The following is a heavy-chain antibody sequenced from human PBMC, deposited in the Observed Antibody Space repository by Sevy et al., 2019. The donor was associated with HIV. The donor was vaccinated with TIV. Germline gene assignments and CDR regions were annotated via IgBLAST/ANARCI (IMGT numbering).Heavy chain of an antibody. CDR1: GFNFGDYA. CDR2: IRSKTYGGTT. CDR3: ARVRGTISPYYYFGMDV. Sequence: YLRLSCTASGFNFGDYAMSWCRQAPGKGLEWIGFIRSKTYGGTTEYAASVKGRFTISRDDSNSIASLQMNRLKTEDTAVYYCARVRGTISPYYYFGMDVWGQGTTVTVSS. V-gene: IGHV3-49*03. D-gene: IGHD3-16*01. J-gene: IGHJ6*02.